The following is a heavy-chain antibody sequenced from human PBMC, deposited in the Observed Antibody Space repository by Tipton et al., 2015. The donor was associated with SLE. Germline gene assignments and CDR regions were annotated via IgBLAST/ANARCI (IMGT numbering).Heavy chain of an antibody. CDR2: VHSSGRT. J-gene: IGHJ6*04. CDR1: GGSISHDKFY. CDR3: LRDKVVIIPRQIIYYSMEA. Sequence: LRLSCTVSGGSISHDKFYWTWVRQPAGGGLEWLGRVHSSGRTNYNPSLKSRVTISIYASKSKFSLLLTSVTAADTAVYYCLRDKVVIIPRQIIYYSMEAWGTGTTVTVSS. D-gene: IGHD3-16*02. V-gene: IGHV4-61*02.